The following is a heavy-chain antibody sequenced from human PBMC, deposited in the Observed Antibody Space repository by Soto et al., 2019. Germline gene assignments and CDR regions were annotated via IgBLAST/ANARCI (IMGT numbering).Heavy chain of an antibody. V-gene: IGHV3-23*01. CDR1: GFTFSSYA. D-gene: IGHD3-16*01. Sequence: GESLKISCAASGFTFSSYAMSWVRQAPGKGLEWVSAISGSGGSTYYADSVKGRFTISRDNSKNTLYLQMNSLRAEDTAVYYCANARGWGPLQQSDYWGQGTLVTVSS. J-gene: IGHJ4*02. CDR3: ANARGWGPLQQSDY. CDR2: ISGSGGST.